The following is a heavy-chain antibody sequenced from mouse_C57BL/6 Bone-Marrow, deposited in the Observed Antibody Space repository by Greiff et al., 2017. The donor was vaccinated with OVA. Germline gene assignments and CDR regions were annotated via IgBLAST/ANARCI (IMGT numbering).Heavy chain of an antibody. CDR1: GYTFTEYT. D-gene: IGHD1-1*01. Sequence: VQLQQSGAELVKPGASVKLSCKASGYTFTEYTIHWVKQRSGQGLEWIGWFYPGSGSIKYNEKFKDKATLTADKSSSTVYMELSRLTSEDSAVYFCARHEGRSYYYGSSYWYFDVWGTGTTVTVSS. V-gene: IGHV1-62-2*01. CDR2: FYPGSGSI. J-gene: IGHJ1*03. CDR3: ARHEGRSYYYGSSYWYFDV.